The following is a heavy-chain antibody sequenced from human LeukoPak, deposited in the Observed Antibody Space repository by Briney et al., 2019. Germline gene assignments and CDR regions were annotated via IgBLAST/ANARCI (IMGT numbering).Heavy chain of an antibody. J-gene: IGHJ6*02. CDR3: ARDDVGVQQLVLSSIYYYYAMDV. CDR1: GFTCNSYS. V-gene: IGHV3-48*02. CDR2: ISSSSSTI. Sequence: HPGGSLRLSCAASGFTCNSYSMNWVRQAPGKGLEWVSYISSSSSTIYYADSVKGRFTISRDNAKNSLYLQMNSLRDEDTALYYCARDDVGVQQLVLSSIYYYYAMDVWGQGTTVTVSS. D-gene: IGHD6-13*01.